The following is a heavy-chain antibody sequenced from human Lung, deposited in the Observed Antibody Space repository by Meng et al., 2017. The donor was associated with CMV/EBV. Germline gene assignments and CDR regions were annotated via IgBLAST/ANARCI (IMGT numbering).Heavy chain of an antibody. J-gene: IGHJ4*01. Sequence: GGSLRLXCKGSGYSFTNYWIGWVRQMPGKGLEWMGIIYPGDSDTRYSPSFQGQVTISADKSINTAYLQWSSLKASDTAMYYCARQGGYAEGGSDYWGQGTXVTVSS. D-gene: IGHD5-12*01. CDR2: IYPGDSDT. V-gene: IGHV5-51*01. CDR1: GYSFTNYW. CDR3: ARQGGYAEGGSDY.